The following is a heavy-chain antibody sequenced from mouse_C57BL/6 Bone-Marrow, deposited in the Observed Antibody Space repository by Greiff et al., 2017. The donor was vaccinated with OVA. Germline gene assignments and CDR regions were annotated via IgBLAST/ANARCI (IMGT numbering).Heavy chain of an antibody. CDR1: GYTFSTYW. CDR3: ARGAY. Sequence: VKLQESGAELVKPGASVQISCKASGYTFSTYWMNWVKQRPGKGLEWIGQIYPGDGDTNYNGKFKGKATLTADKSSSTAYMQLSSLTSADSAVYFCARGAYWGQGTLVTVSS. CDR2: IYPGDGDT. V-gene: IGHV1-80*01. J-gene: IGHJ3*01.